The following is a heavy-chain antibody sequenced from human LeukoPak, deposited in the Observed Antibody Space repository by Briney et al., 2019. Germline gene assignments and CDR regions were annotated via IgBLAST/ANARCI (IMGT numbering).Heavy chain of an antibody. V-gene: IGHV1-69*13. CDR3: AREMVYAISSGGQNYYYYGMDV. J-gene: IGHJ6*02. CDR2: IIPIFGTA. Sequence: EASVKVSCKASGGTFSSYAISWVRQAPGQGLEWMGGIIPIFGTANYAQKFQDRVTITADESTSTAYMELSSLRSEDTAVYYCAREMVYAISSGGQNYYYYGMDVWGQGTTVTVSS. CDR1: GGTFSSYA. D-gene: IGHD2-8*01.